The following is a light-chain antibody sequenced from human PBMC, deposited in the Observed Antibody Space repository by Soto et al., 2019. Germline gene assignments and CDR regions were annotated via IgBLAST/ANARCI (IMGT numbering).Light chain of an antibody. CDR3: QQRRNWPPYT. CDR2: DAS. CDR1: QSVSSY. V-gene: IGKV3-11*01. J-gene: IGKJ2*01. Sequence: EIVLTQSPATLSLSPGERATLSCRASQSVSSYLAWYQQKPGQAPRLLIYDASNRATCIPARFSGSGSGTDFTLTISSLEPEDFAVYYCQQRRNWPPYTFGQGTKLEIK.